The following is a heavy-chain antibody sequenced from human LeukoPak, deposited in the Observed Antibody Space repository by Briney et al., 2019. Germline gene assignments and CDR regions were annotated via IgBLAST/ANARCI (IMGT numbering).Heavy chain of an antibody. Sequence: PSETLSLTCAGNGGSFSGYYWSWIRQPPGNGLEWIGEINHSGSTNYNPSLKSRVTISVETPKNQFSLKLSSVTAADTAVYYCARGRGIVGATYFDYWGQGTLVTVSS. CDR2: INHSGST. CDR3: ARGRGIVGATYFDY. J-gene: IGHJ4*02. D-gene: IGHD1-26*01. CDR1: GGSFSGYY. V-gene: IGHV4-34*01.